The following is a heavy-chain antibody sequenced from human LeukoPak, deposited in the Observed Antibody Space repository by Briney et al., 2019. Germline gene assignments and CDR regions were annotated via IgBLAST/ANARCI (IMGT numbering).Heavy chain of an antibody. CDR1: GGSISSYY. CDR2: IYTSGST. V-gene: IGHV4-4*07. J-gene: IGHJ4*02. Sequence: SETLSLTCTVSGGSISSYYWSWIRQPAGKGLEWIGRIYTSGSTNYNPSLKSRVTMSVDTSKNQFSLKLSSVTAADTAVYYCARDQKRYFDWLPTHEIWGQGTLVTVSS. D-gene: IGHD3-9*01. CDR3: ARDQKRYFDWLPTHEI.